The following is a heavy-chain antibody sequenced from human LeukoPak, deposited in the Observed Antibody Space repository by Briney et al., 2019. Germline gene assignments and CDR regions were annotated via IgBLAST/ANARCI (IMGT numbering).Heavy chain of an antibody. D-gene: IGHD5-24*01. V-gene: IGHV1-69*13. CDR3: ARYGSRDGDYYYYGMDV. CDR2: IIPIFGTA. CDR1: GGTFSSYA. J-gene: IGHJ6*04. Sequence: ASVKVSCKASGGTFSSYAISWVPQAPGQGLEWMGGIIPIFGTANYAQKFQGRVTITADESTSTAYMELSSLRSEDTAVYYCARYGSRDGDYYYYGMDVWGKGTTVTVSS.